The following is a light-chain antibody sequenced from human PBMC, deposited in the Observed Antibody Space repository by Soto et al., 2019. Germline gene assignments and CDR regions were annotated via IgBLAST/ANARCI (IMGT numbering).Light chain of an antibody. CDR2: RND. J-gene: IGLJ3*02. Sequence: QSVLTQPPSASGTPGQRVTISCSGSGSNIGSHDVYWYQHLPGTAPKVLFYRNDQRPSGVPDRFSASRSGTSASLAISGLRSEDEADYYCVAWDDSLSGRVFGGGTKLTVL. CDR3: VAWDDSLSGRV. CDR1: GSNIGSHD. V-gene: IGLV1-47*02.